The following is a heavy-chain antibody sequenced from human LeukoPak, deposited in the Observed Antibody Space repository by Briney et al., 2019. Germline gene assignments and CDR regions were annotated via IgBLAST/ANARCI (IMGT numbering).Heavy chain of an antibody. D-gene: IGHD3-10*01. Sequence: GGSLRLSCVASGFSVSTYAMSWVRQAPGKGLEWVSGISGSGVDTHYADSVKGRFRISRDNSQNTLYLQLSSLRAEDTAVYYCASGTYRLGDYWGLGTLVTVSS. CDR2: ISGSGVDT. CDR1: GFSVSTYA. V-gene: IGHV3-23*01. J-gene: IGHJ4*02. CDR3: ASGTYRLGDY.